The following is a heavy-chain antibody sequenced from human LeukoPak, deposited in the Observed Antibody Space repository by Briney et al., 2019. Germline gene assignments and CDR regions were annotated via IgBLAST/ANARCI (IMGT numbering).Heavy chain of an antibody. J-gene: IGHJ4*02. V-gene: IGHV3-33*01. Sequence: GGSLRLSCAASGFTFSSYGMHWVRQAPGKGLEWVAVIWYDGSNKYYADSVKGRFTISRDNSKNTLYLQMNSLKTEDTAVYYCTIDSFGNYRARLFDYWGQGTLVTVSS. D-gene: IGHD1-7*01. CDR3: TIDSFGNYRARLFDY. CDR2: IWYDGSNK. CDR1: GFTFSSYG.